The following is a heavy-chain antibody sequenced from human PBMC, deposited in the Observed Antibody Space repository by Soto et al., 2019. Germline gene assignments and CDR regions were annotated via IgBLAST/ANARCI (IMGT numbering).Heavy chain of an antibody. V-gene: IGHV1-46*01. D-gene: IGHD6-13*01. J-gene: IGHJ6*02. Sequence: ASVKVSCKASGYTFTSYYMHWVRQAPGQGLEWMGIINPSGGSTSYAQKFQGRVTMTRDTSTSTVYMELSSLRSEDTAVYYCARDISSGYSSSWRGVYYYYYYGMDVWGQGTTVTVSS. CDR2: INPSGGST. CDR1: GYTFTSYY. CDR3: ARDISSGYSSSWRGVYYYYYYGMDV.